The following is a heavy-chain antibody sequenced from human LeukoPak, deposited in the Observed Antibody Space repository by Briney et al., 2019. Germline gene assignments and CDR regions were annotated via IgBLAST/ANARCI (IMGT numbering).Heavy chain of an antibody. CDR3: ARRESSSSDSPFDY. Sequence: SETLSLTCTVSGGSISSGSCYWSWIRQPAGKGLEWIGRIYTSGSTNYNPSLKSRVTISVDTSKNQFSLKLSSVTAADTAVYYCARRESSSSDSPFDYWGQGTLVTVSS. J-gene: IGHJ4*02. CDR2: IYTSGST. CDR1: GGSISSGSCY. V-gene: IGHV4-61*02. D-gene: IGHD6-6*01.